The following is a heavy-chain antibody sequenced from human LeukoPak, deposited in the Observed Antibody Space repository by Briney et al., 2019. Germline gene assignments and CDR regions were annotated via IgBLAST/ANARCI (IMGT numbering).Heavy chain of an antibody. CDR3: ARNPAYYYDSSGYKD. CDR1: GYTFTSYY. J-gene: IGHJ4*02. Sequence: GASVKVSCKASGYTFTSYYMHWVRQAPGQGLEWMGRIIPILGIANYAQKFQGRVTITADKSTSTAYMELSSLRSEDTAVYYCARNPAYYYDSSGYKDWGQGTLVTVSS. CDR2: IIPILGIA. D-gene: IGHD3-22*01. V-gene: IGHV1-69*02.